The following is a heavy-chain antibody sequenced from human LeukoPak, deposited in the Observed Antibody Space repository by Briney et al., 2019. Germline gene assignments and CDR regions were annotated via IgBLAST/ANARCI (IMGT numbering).Heavy chain of an antibody. D-gene: IGHD4-11*01. J-gene: IGHJ6*03. V-gene: IGHV1-2*02. CDR3: AREWAWAIYSDYYYYMDV. CDR1: GYTFTGYY. Sequence: ASVKVSCKASGYTFTGYYIHWVRQAPGQGLEWKGWINPNSGNTNYAQKFQGRVTMTRDTSISTAYMEQSSLRSDDTAVYYCAREWAWAIYSDYYYYMDVWGKGTTVTVSS. CDR2: INPNSGNT.